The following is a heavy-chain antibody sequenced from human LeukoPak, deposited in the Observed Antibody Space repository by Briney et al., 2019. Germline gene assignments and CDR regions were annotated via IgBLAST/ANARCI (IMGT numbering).Heavy chain of an antibody. D-gene: IGHD2-15*01. Sequence: GGSLRLSCAASGFIFSSYAMSWVRQAPGKGLVWVSHITNDGSSTNYADPVKGRFTISRDSAKNTLYLQMNSLRAEDTAVYYCARGGVVAAFDYWGQGTLVTVSS. J-gene: IGHJ4*02. CDR2: ITNDGSST. CDR1: GFIFSSYA. CDR3: ARGGVVAAFDY. V-gene: IGHV3-74*01.